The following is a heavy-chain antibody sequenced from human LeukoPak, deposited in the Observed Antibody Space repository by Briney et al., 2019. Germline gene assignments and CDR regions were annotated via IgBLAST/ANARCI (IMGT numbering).Heavy chain of an antibody. CDR1: GYTFTSYG. Sequence: ASVKVSCKASGYTFTSYGISWVRQAPGQGLEWMGWISAYNGNTNYAQKLQGRVTMTTDTSTSTAYMELRSQRSDDTAVYYCAFGLAAADAFDIWGQGTMVTVSS. CDR2: ISAYNGNT. D-gene: IGHD6-13*01. J-gene: IGHJ3*02. CDR3: AFGLAAADAFDI. V-gene: IGHV1-18*01.